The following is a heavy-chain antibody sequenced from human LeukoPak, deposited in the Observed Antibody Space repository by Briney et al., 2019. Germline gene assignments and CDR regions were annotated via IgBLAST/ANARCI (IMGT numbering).Heavy chain of an antibody. D-gene: IGHD5-18*01. J-gene: IGHJ4*02. CDR3: AAGHTAMAPQPDY. V-gene: IGHV1-58*01. Sequence: ASVTVSCKASGFTFTSSAVQWVRQARGQRLEWIGWIVVGSGNTNYAQKFQERVTITRDMSTSTAYMELSSLRSEDTAVYYCAAGHTAMAPQPDYWGRGTLVTVSS. CDR2: IVVGSGNT. CDR1: GFTFTSSA.